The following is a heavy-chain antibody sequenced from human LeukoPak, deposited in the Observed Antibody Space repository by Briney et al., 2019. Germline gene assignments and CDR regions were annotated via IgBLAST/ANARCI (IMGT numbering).Heavy chain of an antibody. J-gene: IGHJ6*03. Sequence: GGSLRLSCAASGFTLSSYAMRWVRPAPGEGVGGGSAISGSGGSTYYADSVKGRFTISRDNSKNTLYLQMNSLRAEDTAVYYCARTTVPAARYYYYYMDVWGKGTTVTVSS. CDR2: ISGSGGST. D-gene: IGHD2-2*01. CDR1: GFTLSSYA. CDR3: ARTTVPAARYYYYYMDV. V-gene: IGHV3-23*01.